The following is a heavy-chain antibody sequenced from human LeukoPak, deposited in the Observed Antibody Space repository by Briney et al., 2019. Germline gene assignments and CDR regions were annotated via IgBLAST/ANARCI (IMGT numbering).Heavy chain of an antibody. Sequence: GRSLRLSCAASGFTFDHYAMHWVRQAPGKGLEWVSGISWNSGSIGYADSVKGRFTNSRDNAKNSLYLQMNSLRAEDTALYYCAKEGGDGYNLDYWGQGTLVTVSS. CDR1: GFTFDHYA. CDR3: AKEGGDGYNLDY. D-gene: IGHD5-24*01. CDR2: ISWNSGSI. V-gene: IGHV3-9*01. J-gene: IGHJ4*02.